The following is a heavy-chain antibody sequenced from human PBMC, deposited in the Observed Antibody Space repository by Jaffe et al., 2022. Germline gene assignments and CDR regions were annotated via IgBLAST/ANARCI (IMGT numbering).Heavy chain of an antibody. D-gene: IGHD3-10*01. J-gene: IGHJ4*02. CDR3: ARGAYGSGRRIDY. CDR1: GYSFTDYY. CDR2: INPNSGNT. V-gene: IGHV1-2*06. Sequence: QVQLVQSGAEVRKPGASVKVSCKASGYSFTDYYFTGHYIHWVRQAPGQGLEWMGRINPNSGNTNYAQRFQGRVTVTTDTSITTAYMELSSLTSDDTAIYYCARGAYGSGRRIDYWGQGTLVTVSS.